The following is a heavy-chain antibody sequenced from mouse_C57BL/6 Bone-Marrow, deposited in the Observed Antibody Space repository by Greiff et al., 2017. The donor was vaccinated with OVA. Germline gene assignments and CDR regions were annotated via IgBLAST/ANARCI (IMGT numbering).Heavy chain of an antibody. CDR2: IWRGGST. Sequence: QVHVKQSGPGLVQPSQSLSITCPVSGFSLTSYGVHWVRQSPGKGLEWLGVIWRGGSTDYNAAFMSRLSITKDNSKSQVFFKMNSLQADDTAIYYCAKNGGLRRGAWFAYWGQGTLVTVSA. CDR1: GFSLTSYG. V-gene: IGHV2-5*01. CDR3: AKNGGLRRGAWFAY. J-gene: IGHJ3*01. D-gene: IGHD2-4*01.